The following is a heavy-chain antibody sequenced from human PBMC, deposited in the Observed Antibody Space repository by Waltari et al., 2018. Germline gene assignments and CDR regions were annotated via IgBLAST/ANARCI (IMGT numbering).Heavy chain of an antibody. CDR2: SYSGGRT. CDR3: ASFTTKTH. D-gene: IGHD1-1*01. Sequence: EVQLVESGGGLIQPGGSLRLSCAASGFTVSNNYMSWGRQAPGNGLEWVSLSYSGGRTYYADSVKVRFTISRDNSRNTLYLQMNSLRAEDTAVYYCASFTTKTHWGQGTLVTVSS. CDR1: GFTVSNNY. V-gene: IGHV3-53*01. J-gene: IGHJ4*02.